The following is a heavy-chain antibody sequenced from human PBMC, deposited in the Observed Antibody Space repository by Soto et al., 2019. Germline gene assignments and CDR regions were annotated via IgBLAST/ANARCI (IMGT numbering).Heavy chain of an antibody. V-gene: IGHV4-39*01. CDR2: VHYDGSA. CDR1: GGSINTGSSY. D-gene: IGHD3-10*01. Sequence: QLQLQQSGPGLVKPSETLSLICTVSGGSINTGSSYWGWIRQPPGKGLEWLGTVHYDGSAYYNPSLKGRVTISVDTSRNQFSLKLSSVTATDTAVYYCARHGPPLYTSDWYQVRARSYHYAMDVWGQGTTVTVSS. CDR3: ARHGPPLYTSDWYQVRARSYHYAMDV. J-gene: IGHJ6*02.